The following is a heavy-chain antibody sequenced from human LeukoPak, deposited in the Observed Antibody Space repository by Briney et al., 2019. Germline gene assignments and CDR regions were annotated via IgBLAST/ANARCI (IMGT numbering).Heavy chain of an antibody. J-gene: IGHJ4*02. CDR2: IINDASST. CDR1: GFTFSSYW. CDR3: AKDRSDSSTWYAGSH. D-gene: IGHD6-13*01. V-gene: IGHV3-74*01. Sequence: GGSLRLSCAASGFTFSSYWMHWVRHAPGKGLFWVSRIINDASSTLYADSVKGRFTVSRDNSKNTLYLQMSSLRAEDTAVYYCAKDRSDSSTWYAGSHWGQGTLVTVSS.